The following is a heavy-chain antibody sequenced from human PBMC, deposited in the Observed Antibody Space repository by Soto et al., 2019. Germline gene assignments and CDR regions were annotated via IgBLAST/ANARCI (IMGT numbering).Heavy chain of an antibody. V-gene: IGHV1-69*01. CDR3: ARDGCSGGSCYYGAFDI. CDR1: GGTFSSYA. Sequence: QVQLVQSGAEVKKPGSSVKVSCKASGGTFSSYAISWVRQAPGQGLEWMGGIIPIFGTANYAQKFQGRVTITADESTSTAYMELRSLRSEDTAVYYCARDGCSGGSCYYGAFDIWGQGTMVTVSS. D-gene: IGHD2-15*01. J-gene: IGHJ3*02. CDR2: IIPIFGTA.